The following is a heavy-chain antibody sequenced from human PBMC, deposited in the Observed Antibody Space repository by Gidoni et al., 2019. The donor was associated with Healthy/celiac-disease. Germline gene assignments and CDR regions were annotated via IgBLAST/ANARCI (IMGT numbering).Heavy chain of an antibody. J-gene: IGHJ4*02. CDR3: ARIRSSRGYIAAAGTADY. CDR1: GFSLSNARLG. V-gene: IGHV2-26*01. CDR2: IFSNDEK. Sequence: QVTLKESGPVLVKPTETLTLTCTVSGFSLSNARLGVSWIRQPPGKALEWLAHIFSNDEKSYSTSLKSRLTISKDTSKSQVVLTMTNMDPVDTATYYCARIRSSRGYIAAAGTADYWGQGTLVTVSS. D-gene: IGHD6-13*01.